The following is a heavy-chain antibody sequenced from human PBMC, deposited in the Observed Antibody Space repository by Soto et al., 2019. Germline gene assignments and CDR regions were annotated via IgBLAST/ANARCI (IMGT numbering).Heavy chain of an antibody. D-gene: IGHD3-10*01. CDR3: ASLRKRAYGSGSYYNDSYFDY. CDR2: INHSGST. Sequence: SETLSLTCAVYGGSFSGYYWSWIRQPPGKGLEWIGEINHSGSTNYNRSLKSRVTISVDTSKNQFSLKLSSVTAPDTAVYYCASLRKRAYGSGSYYNDSYFDYWGQGTLVTVSS. CDR1: GGSFSGYY. V-gene: IGHV4-34*01. J-gene: IGHJ4*02.